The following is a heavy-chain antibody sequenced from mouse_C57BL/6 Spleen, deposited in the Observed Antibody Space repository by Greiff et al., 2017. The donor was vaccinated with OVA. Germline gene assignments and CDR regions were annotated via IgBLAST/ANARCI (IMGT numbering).Heavy chain of an antibody. CDR3: ASNYGYDEAWFAY. V-gene: IGHV5-17*01. CDR2: ISSGSSTI. CDR1: GFTFSDYG. J-gene: IGHJ3*01. D-gene: IGHD2-2*01. Sequence: EVKVVESGGGLVKPGGSLKLSCAASGFTFSDYGMHWVRQAPEKGLEWVAYISSGSSTIYYADTVKGRFTISRDNAKNTLFLQMTSLRSEDTAMYYCASNYGYDEAWFAYWGQGTLVTVSA.